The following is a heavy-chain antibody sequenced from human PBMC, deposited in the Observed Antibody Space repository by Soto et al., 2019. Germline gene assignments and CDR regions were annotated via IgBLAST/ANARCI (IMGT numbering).Heavy chain of an antibody. D-gene: IGHD4-17*01. J-gene: IGHJ4*02. Sequence: QVQLQDSGPGLVKPSGTLSLTCAVSGGSVSSANSWTWVRQFPGKGLEWIAEIYHSGSTNYNPSLQSRVTISIDKSKNHFSLNLNSVTAADTAVYYCARGRVTSVTTVTSEYYFDYWGQGTLVTVST. CDR2: IYHSGST. CDR3: ARGRVTSVTTVTSEYYFDY. V-gene: IGHV4-4*02. CDR1: GGSVSSANS.